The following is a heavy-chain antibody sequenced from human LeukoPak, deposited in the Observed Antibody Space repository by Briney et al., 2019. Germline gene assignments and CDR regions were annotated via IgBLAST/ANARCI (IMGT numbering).Heavy chain of an antibody. D-gene: IGHD6-25*01. CDR2: IYSSGST. CDR1: GGSISSGSYY. J-gene: IGHJ5*02. V-gene: IGHV4-61*02. Sequence: NPSQTLPLTCTVSGGSISSGSYYWSWIRQPAGKGLEWIGRIYSSGSTNYNPSLKRRVTISVDTSKNQFSLKLSSVTAADTAVYYCARRRGRYSSEDWFNPWGQGTLVTVSS. CDR3: ARRRGRYSSEDWFNP.